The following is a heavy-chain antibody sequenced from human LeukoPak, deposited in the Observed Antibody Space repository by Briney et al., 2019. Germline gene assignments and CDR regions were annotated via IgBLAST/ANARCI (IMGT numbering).Heavy chain of an antibody. CDR2: IKQDGSEK. CDR1: GFTFRTFG. J-gene: IGHJ2*01. Sequence: TGGSLRLSCAASGFTFRTFGMSWVRQAPGKGLEWVANIKQDGSEKYYVDSVKGRFTISRDNAKNSLFLLLSSLRAEDTAVYYCARGPRYFDLWGRGTLVTVSS. CDR3: ARGPRYFDL. V-gene: IGHV3-7*01.